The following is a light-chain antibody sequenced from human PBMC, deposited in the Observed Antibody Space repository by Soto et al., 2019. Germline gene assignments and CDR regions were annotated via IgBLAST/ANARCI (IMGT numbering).Light chain of an antibody. CDR2: DAS. V-gene: IGKV3-15*01. Sequence: ETVMTHSAAALSVSVGERFTLSCRASQSVSTNLAWYQQRPGQAPRLLIHDASTRATGVPDRISGSGSGTDFTLTISSLQSEDFAIYYCQQYNNWPRTFGQGTKLEIK. J-gene: IGKJ2*01. CDR3: QQYNNWPRT. CDR1: QSVSTN.